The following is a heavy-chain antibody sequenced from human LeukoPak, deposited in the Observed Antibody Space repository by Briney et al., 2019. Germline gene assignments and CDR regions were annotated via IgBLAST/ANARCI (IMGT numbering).Heavy chain of an antibody. CDR1: GGSFSGYY. CDR3: ARGLAARRAAAIGRYYFDY. CDR2: INHSGST. V-gene: IGHV4-34*01. Sequence: SETLSLTCAVYGGSFSGYYWSWIRQPPGKGLEWIGEINHSGSTNYNPSLKSRVTMSVDTSKNQFSLKLSSVTAADTAVYYCARGLAARRAAAIGRYYFDYWGQGTLVTVSS. D-gene: IGHD6-6*01. J-gene: IGHJ4*02.